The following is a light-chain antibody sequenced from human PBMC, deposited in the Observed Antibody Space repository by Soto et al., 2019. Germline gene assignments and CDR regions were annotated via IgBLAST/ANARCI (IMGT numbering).Light chain of an antibody. CDR3: QQYNNWPRT. Sequence: EIVLTQSPATLSVSPGEGATLSCRASQSVSSSYLAWYQQKAGQAPRLLIYGTSTRATGIPARFSGSGSGTDFTLTISSLQFEDFAVYYCQQYNNWPRTFGQGTKVDI. V-gene: IGKV3-15*01. CDR2: GTS. CDR1: QSVSSSY. J-gene: IGKJ1*01.